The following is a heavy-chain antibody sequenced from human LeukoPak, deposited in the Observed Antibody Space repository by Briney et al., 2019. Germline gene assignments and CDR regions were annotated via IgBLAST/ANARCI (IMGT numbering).Heavy chain of an antibody. D-gene: IGHD3-22*01. CDR1: GGSFSGYY. CDR3: ARGARRADSSGYYYVRSAFDY. Sequence: SETLSLTCAVYGGSFSGYYWSWIRQPPGKGLEWSGEINHSGSTNYNPSLKSRVTISVDTSKNQFSLKLSSVTAADTAVYYCARGARRADSSGYYYVRSAFDYWGQGTLVTVSS. V-gene: IGHV4-34*01. CDR2: INHSGST. J-gene: IGHJ4*02.